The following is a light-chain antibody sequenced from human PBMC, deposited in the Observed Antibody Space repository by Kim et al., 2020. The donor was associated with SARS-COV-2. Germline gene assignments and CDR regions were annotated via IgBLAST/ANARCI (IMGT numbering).Light chain of an antibody. CDR2: RDS. CDR3: YSAADNNLV. Sequence: SVSPGQTASITCSGDVLAKKYARWFQQKPGHAPLLVIYRDSERPSGIPELFSGSSSGTTVTLTISGAQVEDEADYYCYSAADNNLVFGGGTQLTVL. V-gene: IGLV3-27*01. J-gene: IGLJ3*02. CDR1: VLAKKY.